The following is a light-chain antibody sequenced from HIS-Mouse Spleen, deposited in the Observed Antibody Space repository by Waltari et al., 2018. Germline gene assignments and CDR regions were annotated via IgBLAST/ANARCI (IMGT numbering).Light chain of an antibody. CDR3: CSYAGSMV. CDR2: EGS. Sequence: QSALTQPASVSGSPGQSITISCTGTSSDVGRYNLVSWYQQHPGKAPKHLFYEGSKRPAGVSNRFSGSKSGNTASLTISGLQAEDEADYYCCSYAGSMVFGGGTKLTVL. V-gene: IGLV2-23*01. CDR1: SSDVGRYNL. J-gene: IGLJ2*01.